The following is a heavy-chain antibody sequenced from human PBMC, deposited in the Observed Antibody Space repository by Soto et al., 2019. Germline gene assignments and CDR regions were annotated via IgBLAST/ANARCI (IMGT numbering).Heavy chain of an antibody. V-gene: IGHV4-39*01. D-gene: IGHD2-8*01. J-gene: IGHJ4*02. CDR2: VYYRGRS. CDR1: GGSVSNSNYY. CDR3: VSQRTSVLTQAYFDY. Sequence: PSETLSLTCTVSGGSVSNSNYYLGGIRQSPGKGLEWIGSVYYRGRSYSKSSVKSRVTISVDTSKNQFSLNLNSVTASDTAVYYCVSQRTSVLTQAYFDYWGPGALVTVSS.